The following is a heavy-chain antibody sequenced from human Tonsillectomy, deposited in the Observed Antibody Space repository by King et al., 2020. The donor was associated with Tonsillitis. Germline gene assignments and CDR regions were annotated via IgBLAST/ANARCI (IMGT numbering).Heavy chain of an antibody. V-gene: IGHV3-30*01. CDR3: ARDSLSADFGDYVYYFDY. Sequence: QVQLVESGGGVVQPGGSLSLSCSASGFTCSRYAVHWVRQAPGKGLELLAVISYVGSKKHYADSVKGRLSISRDNSKNTLYLQMNSLRPEDTAVFFCARDSLSADFGDYVYYFDYWGQGTLVTVSS. J-gene: IGHJ4*02. CDR2: ISYVGSKK. D-gene: IGHD4-17*01. CDR1: GFTCSRYA.